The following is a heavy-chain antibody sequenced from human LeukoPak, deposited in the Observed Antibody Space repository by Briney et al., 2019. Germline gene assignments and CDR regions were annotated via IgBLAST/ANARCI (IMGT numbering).Heavy chain of an antibody. CDR2: IYSGGST. V-gene: IGHV3-66*01. D-gene: IGHD3-10*01. Sequence: GGSLRLSCVASGFTVSSNYMSWVRQAPGKGLAWVSVIYSGGSTYYADSVKGRFTISRANSKNTLYLQMNSLRDEDTAVYYCARDRQFFSFGYGMDVWGQGTTVTVSS. J-gene: IGHJ6*02. CDR1: GFTVSSNY. CDR3: ARDRQFFSFGYGMDV.